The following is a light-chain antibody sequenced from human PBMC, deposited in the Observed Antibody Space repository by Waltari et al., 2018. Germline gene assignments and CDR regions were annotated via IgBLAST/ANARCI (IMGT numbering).Light chain of an antibody. CDR3: QTGGHGTWV. CDR1: SGHSTNI. Sequence: QLVLTQSPSASASLGASVKLTCPLSSGHSTNIIAWLQQQPEKGPRYLMTVNSDGSHNKGVGIPDRFSGSSSGAERYLTISSLQSEDEADYYCQTGGHGTWVFGGGTRLTVL. CDR2: VNSDGSH. V-gene: IGLV4-69*01. J-gene: IGLJ3*02.